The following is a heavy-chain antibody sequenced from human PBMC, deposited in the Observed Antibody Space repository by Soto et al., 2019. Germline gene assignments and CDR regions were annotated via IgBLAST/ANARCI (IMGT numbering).Heavy chain of an antibody. D-gene: IGHD7-27*01. CDR1: GDSIRGGGHY. CDR3: ARDTGLAPTVWGY. J-gene: IGHJ4*03. Sequence: QVQLQESGPGLVKPSQTLSLTCSVSGDSIRGGGHYWNWIRQLPGKGLEWIGYVYHSGSTHYNPSLRGRLTISIDTSKKQFSLRLISVTAADTALYYCARDTGLAPTVWGYWGHGTQVTVSS. V-gene: IGHV4-31*03. CDR2: VYHSGST.